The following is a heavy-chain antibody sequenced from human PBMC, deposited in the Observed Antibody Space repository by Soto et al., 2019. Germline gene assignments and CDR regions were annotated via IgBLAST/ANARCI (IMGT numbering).Heavy chain of an antibody. CDR3: ATSLAVQLGYYGMDV. Sequence: PGGSLRLSCAASGFTFSSYSLNWVRQARGKGLEWVSSISGGGRDIKYGDSVKGRFIISRDNAMDSLHLQMYSLRADDTAIYFCATSLAVQLGYYGMDVWGPGTTVTVSS. CDR2: ISGGGRDI. CDR1: GFTFSSYS. D-gene: IGHD6-6*01. V-gene: IGHV3-21*01. J-gene: IGHJ6*02.